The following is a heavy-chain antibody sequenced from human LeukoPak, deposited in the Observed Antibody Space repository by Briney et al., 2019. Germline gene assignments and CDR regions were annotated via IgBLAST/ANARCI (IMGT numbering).Heavy chain of an antibody. D-gene: IGHD6-6*01. CDR2: ISHSGST. CDR1: GGSFSGYY. CDR3: TRQYSSSYHSVL. V-gene: IGHV4-34*01. J-gene: IGHJ4*02. Sequence: PSETLSLTCAVHGGSFSGYYWSWIRQSPGKGLEWIGEISHSGSTNYHPSLRSRVTISLDTSKNEFSLKLTSVTAADTAVYYCTRQYSSSYHSVLWGQGTQVTVSS.